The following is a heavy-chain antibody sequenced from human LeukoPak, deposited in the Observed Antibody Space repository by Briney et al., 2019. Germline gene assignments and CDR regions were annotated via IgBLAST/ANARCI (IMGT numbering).Heavy chain of an antibody. CDR3: ARVRYCSGSCYFHFDY. CDR2: TYYSGTT. D-gene: IGHD2-21*02. J-gene: IGHJ4*02. Sequence: SETLSLTCTVSGGSISSSSYYWGWIRQPPGKGLEWIGSTYYSGTTYYNPSLKSRVTISVDTSKNQFSLKVSSVTAADTAVYYCARVRYCSGSCYFHFDYWGQGTLVTVSS. CDR1: GGSISSSSYY. V-gene: IGHV4-39*07.